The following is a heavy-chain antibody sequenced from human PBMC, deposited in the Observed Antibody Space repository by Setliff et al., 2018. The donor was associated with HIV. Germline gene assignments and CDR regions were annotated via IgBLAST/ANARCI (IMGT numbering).Heavy chain of an antibody. Sequence: PGGSLRLSCAASGFTFSDYYMTWIRQAPGKGLEWVSSISSSGSTMYHADSVKGRFTISRDNAKNSLYLQMNSLRAEDTAVYYCAKTLPTLYPPHDYYFAMDVWGQGTTVTVSS. CDR3: AKTLPTLYPPHDYYFAMDV. V-gene: IGHV3-11*01. J-gene: IGHJ6*02. CDR2: ISSSGSTM. CDR1: GFTFSDYY. D-gene: IGHD2-15*01.